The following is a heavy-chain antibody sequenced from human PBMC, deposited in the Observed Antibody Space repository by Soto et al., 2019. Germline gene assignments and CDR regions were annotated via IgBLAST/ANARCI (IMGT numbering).Heavy chain of an antibody. CDR2: ISAYSGNT. D-gene: IGHD2-21*02. Sequence: QVQLVPSGAEVKKPWASVKVSCKASGYTFTSYGISWVRQAPGQGLEWMGWISAYSGNTNHAKKCQGRVTMYRDKAMSTDNMEMRSLRSDETAVYYCARVVSSDSLGNWFDTWGQGTMVTVSS. CDR1: GYTFTSYG. J-gene: IGHJ5*02. CDR3: ARVVSSDSLGNWFDT. V-gene: IGHV1-18*04.